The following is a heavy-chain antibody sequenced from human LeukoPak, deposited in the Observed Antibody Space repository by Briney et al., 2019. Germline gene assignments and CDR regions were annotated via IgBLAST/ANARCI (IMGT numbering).Heavy chain of an antibody. J-gene: IGHJ4*02. CDR1: GFTFSSYA. Sequence: GGSLRLSCAASGFTFSSYAMSWVRQAPGKGLEWVSAISGSGGSTYYADSVKGRFTTSRDNSKNTVYLQMNSLRAEDTAVYYCARPMDFDWLLSFDYWGQGTLVTVSS. V-gene: IGHV3-23*01. CDR2: ISGSGGST. CDR3: ARPMDFDWLLSFDY. D-gene: IGHD3-9*01.